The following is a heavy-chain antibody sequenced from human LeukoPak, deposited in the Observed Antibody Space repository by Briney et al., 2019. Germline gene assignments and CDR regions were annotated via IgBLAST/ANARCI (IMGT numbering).Heavy chain of an antibody. CDR3: ARRNFLGYCSTATCYHWFDP. CDR2: INPNSGGT. CDR1: GYSFTDYY. J-gene: IGHJ5*02. V-gene: IGHV1-2*02. Sequence: ASVKVSCKASGYSFTDYYMHWVRQAPGQGLEWMGWINPNSGGTNYAQKFQGRVTVTRDTSISTAYMELSRLRSDDTAVYYCARRNFLGYCSTATCYHWFDPWGQGTLVTVSS. D-gene: IGHD2-2*01.